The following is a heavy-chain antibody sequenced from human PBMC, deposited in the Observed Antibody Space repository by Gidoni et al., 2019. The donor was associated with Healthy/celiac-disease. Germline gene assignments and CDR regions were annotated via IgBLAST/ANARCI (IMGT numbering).Heavy chain of an antibody. CDR3: AHVPIQAAGTAFDI. J-gene: IGHJ3*02. CDR2: IYWNDDK. CDR1: GFSLSTSGVG. Sequence: QITLKESGPTLVKPTQTLTLTCTFSGFSLSTSGVGVGWIRQPPGKALEWLALIYWNDDKRYSPSLKSRLTITKDTSKNQVVLTMTNMDPVDTATYYCAHVPIQAAGTAFDIWGQGTMVTVSS. V-gene: IGHV2-5*01. D-gene: IGHD6-13*01.